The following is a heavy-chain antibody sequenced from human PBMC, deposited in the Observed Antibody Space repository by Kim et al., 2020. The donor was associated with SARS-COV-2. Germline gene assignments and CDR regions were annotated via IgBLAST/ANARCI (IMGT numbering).Heavy chain of an antibody. J-gene: IGHJ4*02. Sequence: GGSLRLSCAASGFTFSSYWMHWVRQAPGKGLVWVSRINSDGSITSYADSVKGRFTISRDNAKNTLYLQMNSLRAEDTAVYYCARDNSGYDSFEQFDYWGQGTLVTVSS. D-gene: IGHD5-12*01. V-gene: IGHV3-74*01. CDR1: GFTFSSYW. CDR3: ARDNSGYDSFEQFDY. CDR2: INSDGSIT.